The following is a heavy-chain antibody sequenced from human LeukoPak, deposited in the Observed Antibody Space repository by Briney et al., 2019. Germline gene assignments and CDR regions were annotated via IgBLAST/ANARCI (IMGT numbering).Heavy chain of an antibody. J-gene: IGHJ6*03. V-gene: IGHV1-2*02. CDR3: ARVPSKCCSSTSCYMSMDV. CDR2: INPNSGGT. CDR1: GYTFTGYY. Sequence: ASVKVSCKASGYTFTGYYMHWVRQAPGQGLEWMGWINPNSGGTNYAQKFQGRVTMTRDTSISTAYMELSRLRSDDTAVYYCARVPSKCCSSTSCYMSMDVWGKGTTVTVSS. D-gene: IGHD2-2*02.